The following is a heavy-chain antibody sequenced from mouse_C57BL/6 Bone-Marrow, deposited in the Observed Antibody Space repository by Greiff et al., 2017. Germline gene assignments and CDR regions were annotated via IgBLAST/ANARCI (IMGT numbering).Heavy chain of an antibody. J-gene: IGHJ3*01. V-gene: IGHV1-81*01. Sequence: VQLQESGAELARPGASVKLSCKASGYTFTSYGISWVKQRTGQGLEWIGEIYPRSGNTYYNEKFKGKATLTADKSSSTAYMELRSLTSEDSAVYFCARPYGYGFAYWGQGTLVTVSA. CDR1: GYTFTSYG. CDR3: ARPYGYGFAY. CDR2: IYPRSGNT. D-gene: IGHD2-2*01.